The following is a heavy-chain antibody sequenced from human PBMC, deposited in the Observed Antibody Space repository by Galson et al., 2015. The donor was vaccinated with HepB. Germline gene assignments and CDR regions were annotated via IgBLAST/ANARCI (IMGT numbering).Heavy chain of an antibody. CDR2: IIPIFGTA. CDR1: GGTFSSYA. CDR3: ARDDGSGGCPADYYYDMDV. J-gene: IGHJ6*02. V-gene: IGHV1-69*13. Sequence: SVKVSCKASGGTFSSYAISWVRQAPGQGLEWMGGIIPIFGTANYAQKFQSRVTITADESTSTTYMEVSSLRSEDTAVYYCARDDGSGGCPADYYYDMDVWGQGTTVTVSS. D-gene: IGHD2-15*01.